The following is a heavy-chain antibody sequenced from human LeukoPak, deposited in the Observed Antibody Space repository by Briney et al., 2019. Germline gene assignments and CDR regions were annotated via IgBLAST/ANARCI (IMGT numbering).Heavy chain of an antibody. CDR1: GFTFSNYW. D-gene: IGHD2-2*01. CDR3: ARRSCSSTSCYYYYYMDV. Sequence: GGSLRLSCAASGFTFSNYWMNWVRQAPGKGLEWVANIKQDGSEKYYVDSVKGRFTVSRDNTKNSLYLQMNSLRAEDTAVYYCARRSCSSTSCYYYYYMDVWGKGTTVTISS. J-gene: IGHJ6*03. V-gene: IGHV3-7*01. CDR2: IKQDGSEK.